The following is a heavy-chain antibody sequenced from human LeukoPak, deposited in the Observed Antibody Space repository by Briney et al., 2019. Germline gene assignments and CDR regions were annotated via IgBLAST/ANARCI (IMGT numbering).Heavy chain of an antibody. V-gene: IGHV1-2*02. D-gene: IGHD4-17*01. J-gene: IGHJ4*02. CDR1: GYTFTGYY. Sequence: GASVKVSCKASGYTFTGYYMYWVRQAPGQGLEWMGWINPDSGDTNYAQEFQGRVTMTRDTSISTAYMELSRLRSDDTAVYYCARGTDHDYGDYYFDYWGQGTLVTVSS. CDR3: ARGTDHDYGDYYFDY. CDR2: INPDSGDT.